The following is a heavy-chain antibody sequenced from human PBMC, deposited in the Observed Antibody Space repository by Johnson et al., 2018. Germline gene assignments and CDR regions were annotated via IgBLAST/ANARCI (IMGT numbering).Heavy chain of an antibody. Sequence: QVQLVESGGGLVKPGGSLRLSCAASGFTFSDSYMSWIRQAPGKGLEWVSYISTSGSTIYYADSVKGRFTISRDNAKISLYLQMNSLRAEDTAVYYCARGGYSGYDAYYYDGMDVWGQGTTVTVSS. D-gene: IGHD5-12*01. CDR1: GFTFSDSY. J-gene: IGHJ6*02. CDR2: ISTSGSTI. CDR3: ARGGYSGYDAYYYDGMDV. V-gene: IGHV3-11*01.